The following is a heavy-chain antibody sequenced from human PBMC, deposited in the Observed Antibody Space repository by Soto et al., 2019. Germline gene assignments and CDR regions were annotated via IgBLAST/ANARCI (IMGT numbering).Heavy chain of an antibody. CDR1: GGSISSYY. Sequence: SETLSLTCTVSGGSISSYYWSWIRQPPGKGLEWIGYIHYSGSTNYNPSLKSRVTISVDTSKNQFSLKLSSVTAADTAVYYCARLRGACSGGSCYPRYVDYWGQGTLVTVSS. V-gene: IGHV4-59*08. J-gene: IGHJ4*02. D-gene: IGHD2-15*01. CDR3: ARLRGACSGGSCYPRYVDY. CDR2: IHYSGST.